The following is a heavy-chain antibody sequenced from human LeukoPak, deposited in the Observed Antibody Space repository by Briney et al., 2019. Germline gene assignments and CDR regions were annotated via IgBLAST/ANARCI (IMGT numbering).Heavy chain of an antibody. Sequence: PGGSLRLSCEVSGFTFSTYGMYWVPQAPGKGLESVAVISYDGSKTYYADSVKGRSTISRDNPKNTVYLQLNSLTSDDTAVYYCARLPPSVFGVGTGDFDYWGQGTLVTVSS. CDR3: ARLPPSVFGVGTGDFDY. V-gene: IGHV3-30*03. CDR1: GFTFSTYG. CDR2: ISYDGSKT. D-gene: IGHD2-8*02. J-gene: IGHJ4*02.